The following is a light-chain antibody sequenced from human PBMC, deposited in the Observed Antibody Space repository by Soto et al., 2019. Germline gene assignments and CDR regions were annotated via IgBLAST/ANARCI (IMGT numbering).Light chain of an antibody. CDR3: QQYGSSTTT. J-gene: IGKJ1*01. CDR2: GAS. CDR1: QSVSSSY. V-gene: IGKV3-20*01. Sequence: EIVLTQSPGTRSFSPGGRATLSCRASQSVSSSYLAWYQQKPGQAPRLLIYGASSRATGIPDRFSGSGSGTDFTLTISRLEPEDFAVYYCQQYGSSTTTFGQGTKVDIK.